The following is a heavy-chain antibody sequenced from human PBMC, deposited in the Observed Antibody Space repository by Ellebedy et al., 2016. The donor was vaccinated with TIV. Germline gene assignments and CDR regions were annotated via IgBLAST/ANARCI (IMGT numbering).Heavy chain of an antibody. CDR3: ARMDYTSSPFDV. J-gene: IGHJ4*01. D-gene: IGHD2-2*01. CDR1: GASISSGSHY. V-gene: IGHV4-61*02. Sequence: SETLSLXXQVSGASISSGSHYWSWIWKPAGKGLEWIGRMYISGTTNYNPSLKGRVTMSIDSAKNQLSLKMNSVTAADTAIFYCARMDYTSSPFDVWGHGTLVTVSS. CDR2: MYISGTT.